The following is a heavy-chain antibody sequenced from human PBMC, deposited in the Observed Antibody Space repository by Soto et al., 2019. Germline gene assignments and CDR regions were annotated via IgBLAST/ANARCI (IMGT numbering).Heavy chain of an antibody. Sequence: PGGSLRLSCTASGFIFSSYWMHWVRQAPGKGLAWVSRVNGPGSLSTYAGFVTGRFTIFRDNAENTLYLQMNSLRPDDTAVYYCSLGFGASNSGSYGMDVWGRGPRGTVSS. J-gene: IGHJ6*04. D-gene: IGHD3-3*01. V-gene: IGHV3-74*01. CDR1: GFIFSSYW. CDR3: SLGFGASNSGSYGMDV. CDR2: VNGPGSLS.